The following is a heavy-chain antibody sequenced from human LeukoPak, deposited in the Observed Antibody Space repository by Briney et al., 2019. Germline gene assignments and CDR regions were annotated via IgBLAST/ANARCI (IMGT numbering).Heavy chain of an antibody. CDR1: GDSVSSTSSG. Sequence: SQTLSLTCAISGDSVSSTSSGWNWIRQSPSRGLEWLGRTYYRSKWISDYAVSVKSRLTINPDTSKNQFSLQLNSVTPEDTAVYYCARIAVAGTFNWFDPWGQGTLVTVSS. CDR3: ARIAVAGTFNWFDP. J-gene: IGHJ5*02. CDR2: TYYRSKWIS. V-gene: IGHV6-1*01. D-gene: IGHD6-19*01.